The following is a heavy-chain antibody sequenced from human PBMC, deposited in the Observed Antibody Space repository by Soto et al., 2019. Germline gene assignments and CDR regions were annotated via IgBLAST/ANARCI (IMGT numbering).Heavy chain of an antibody. CDR2: IYPGDSDT. J-gene: IGHJ3*02. D-gene: IGHD6-6*01. CDR1: GYSFTSYW. Sequence: GESLKISCKGSGYSFTSYWIGWVRQMPGKGLEWMGIIYPGDSDTRYSPSFQGQVTISADKSISTAYLQWSSLKASDTAMYYCARLYSYSSSSVCAFDIWGQGTMVTVSS. CDR3: ARLYSYSSSSVCAFDI. V-gene: IGHV5-51*01.